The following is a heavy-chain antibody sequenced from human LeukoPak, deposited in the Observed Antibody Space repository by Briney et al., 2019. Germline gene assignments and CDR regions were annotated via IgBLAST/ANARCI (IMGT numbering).Heavy chain of an antibody. Sequence: PGGSLRLSCAASGFTFSSYAMRWVRQAPGKGLEWVSTISGSGGSTYYADSVEGRFTISRDNSKNTLYLQLNSLTAEDTAAYYCARGDRDPFDYWGQGTLVTVSS. D-gene: IGHD2-21*02. CDR1: GFTFSSYA. CDR3: ARGDRDPFDY. V-gene: IGHV3-23*01. J-gene: IGHJ4*02. CDR2: ISGSGGST.